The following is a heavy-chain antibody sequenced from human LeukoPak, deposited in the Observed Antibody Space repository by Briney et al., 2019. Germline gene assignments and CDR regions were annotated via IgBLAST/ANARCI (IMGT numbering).Heavy chain of an antibody. J-gene: IGHJ4*02. CDR3: ARDRYYYGSGVYYFDY. CDR2: INHSGST. CDR1: AESFSGYY. Sequence: PSETLSLTCAVYAESFSGYYWSWIRQPPGKGLEWIGEINHSGSTNYNPSLKSRVTMSVDTSKNQFSLKLSSVTAADTAVYYCARDRYYYGSGVYYFDYWGQGTLVTVSS. D-gene: IGHD3-10*01. V-gene: IGHV4-34*01.